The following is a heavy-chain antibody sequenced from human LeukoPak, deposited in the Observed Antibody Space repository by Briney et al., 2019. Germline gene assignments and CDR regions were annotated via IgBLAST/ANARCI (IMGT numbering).Heavy chain of an antibody. Sequence: ASVKVSCKASGYTFTSYYMHWVRQAPGRGLEWMGIINPSGGSTSYAQEFQGRVTMTRDTSTSTVYMELSSLRSEDTAVYYCARTRRRGVGYYDSSGYLPDYWGQGTLVTVSS. V-gene: IGHV1-46*01. CDR1: GYTFTSYY. CDR2: INPSGGST. D-gene: IGHD3-22*01. CDR3: ARTRRRGVGYYDSSGYLPDY. J-gene: IGHJ4*02.